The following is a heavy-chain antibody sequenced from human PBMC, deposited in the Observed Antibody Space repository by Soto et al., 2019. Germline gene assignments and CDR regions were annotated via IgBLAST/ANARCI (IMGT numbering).Heavy chain of an antibody. D-gene: IGHD3-3*01. V-gene: IGHV3-48*02. Sequence: PGGSLRLSCAVSGFTFRPYSMNGVRQAPGKGLEWISYISSGGDTIYYADSVRGRFTVSRDNTKNSLYLQMDSLRDEDTAVYYCARDRSTIYGVVTPIDYWGQGTLVTVSS. CDR3: ARDRSTIYGVVTPIDY. CDR1: GFTFRPYS. J-gene: IGHJ4*02. CDR2: ISSGGDTI.